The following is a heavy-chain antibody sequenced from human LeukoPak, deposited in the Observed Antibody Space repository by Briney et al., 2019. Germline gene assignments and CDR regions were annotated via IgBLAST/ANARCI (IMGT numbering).Heavy chain of an antibody. CDR3: ARYGFSAVWQGGWHAFDI. V-gene: IGHV1-46*01. Sequence: ASVKVSCKASGYTFTMYYVHWVRQAPGQVLEWMGVIDPTDGATTNAQRFQGRLTMTRDMSTSTVYMELSSLTSEDTAVFYCARYGFSAVWQGGWHAFDIWGQGTVVTVSS. CDR2: IDPTDGAT. CDR1: GYTFTMYY. D-gene: IGHD2-15*01. J-gene: IGHJ3*02.